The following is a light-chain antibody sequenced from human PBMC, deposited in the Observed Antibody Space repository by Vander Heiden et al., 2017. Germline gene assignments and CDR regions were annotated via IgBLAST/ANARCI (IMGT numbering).Light chain of an antibody. CDR3: QQRSSWPLT. J-gene: IGKJ5*01. Sequence: EVVLTQSPATLSLSPGEKATLSCRASETISRYLAWYQQKPGQSPRLLIYDTSYRATGIPARFSGSGSGAEFTLTISSLEPEDFAIYYCQQRSSWPLTFGQGTRLDIK. CDR2: DTS. CDR1: ETISRY. V-gene: IGKV3-11*01.